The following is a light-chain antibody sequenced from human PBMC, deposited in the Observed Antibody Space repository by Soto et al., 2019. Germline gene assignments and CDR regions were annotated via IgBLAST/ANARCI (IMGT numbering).Light chain of an antibody. V-gene: IGLV8-61*01. CDR3: VLYMGLGISV. CDR1: SGSVSTNYY. J-gene: IGLJ2*01. Sequence: VVTQEPSFSVSPGGTVTLTCGLSSGSVSTNYYPSWYQQTPGQAPRTLIYSTNSRSSGVPDRFSGSILGNKAALTITGAQADDESDYYCVLYMGLGISVFGGGTKLTVL. CDR2: STN.